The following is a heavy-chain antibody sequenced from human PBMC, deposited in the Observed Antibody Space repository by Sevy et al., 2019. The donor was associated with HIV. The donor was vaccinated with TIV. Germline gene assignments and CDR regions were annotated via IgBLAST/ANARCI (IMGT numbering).Heavy chain of an antibody. CDR3: VGDSWVRPSNSPYYFDF. D-gene: IGHD5-12*01. CDR2: IKQDGSEK. J-gene: IGHJ4*02. Sequence: GGSLRLSCTASGFTLRDHWMTWVRQAPGQGLQWVANIKQDGSEKYYVDSVKGRFTISRDNAKKSLYLQMDSLRAEDPAVYYCVGDSWVRPSNSPYYFDFWGQGTLVTVSS. V-gene: IGHV3-7*03. CDR1: GFTLRDHW.